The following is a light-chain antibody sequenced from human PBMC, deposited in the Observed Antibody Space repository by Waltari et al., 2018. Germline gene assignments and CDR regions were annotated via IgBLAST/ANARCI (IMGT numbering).Light chain of an antibody. CDR1: DIGYKS. V-gene: IGLV3-21*02. CDR3: QVWDSSRAHVL. CDR2: NDS. J-gene: IGLJ3*02. Sequence: SYVLTQAPSVSVAPGQTARITCGGIDIGYKSVHWYQQKPGQAPVLGVYNDSDRPSGIPERFSGSNSGDTATLTISRVEAGDEADYYCQVWDSSRAHVLFGGGTKVTVL.